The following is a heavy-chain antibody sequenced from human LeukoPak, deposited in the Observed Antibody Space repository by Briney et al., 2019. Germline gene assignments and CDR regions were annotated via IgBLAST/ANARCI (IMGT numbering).Heavy chain of an antibody. Sequence: SETLSLTCTVPGGSISGYYWSWIRQPPGKGLEWIGYIYYSGNTNYNPSLKSRVTISVDTSKNQFSLMLTSVTAADTAVYYCARRGYYDSSGYFGYWGQGTLVTVSS. CDR3: ARRGYYDSSGYFGY. V-gene: IGHV4-59*01. D-gene: IGHD3-22*01. CDR2: IYYSGNT. CDR1: GGSISGYY. J-gene: IGHJ4*02.